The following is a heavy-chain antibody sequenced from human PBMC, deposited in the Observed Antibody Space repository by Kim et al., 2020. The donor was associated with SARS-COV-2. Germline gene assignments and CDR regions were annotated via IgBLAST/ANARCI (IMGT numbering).Heavy chain of an antibody. CDR2: IIPIFGTA. V-gene: IGHV1-69*13. Sequence: SVKVSCKASGGTFSSYAISWVRQAPGQGLEWMGGIIPIFGTANYAQKFQGRVTITADESTSTAYMELSSLRSEDTAVYYCARDVDYYGSGTLWGDMDVWGQGTTVTVSS. CDR1: GGTFSSYA. CDR3: ARDVDYYGSGTLWGDMDV. D-gene: IGHD3-10*01. J-gene: IGHJ6*02.